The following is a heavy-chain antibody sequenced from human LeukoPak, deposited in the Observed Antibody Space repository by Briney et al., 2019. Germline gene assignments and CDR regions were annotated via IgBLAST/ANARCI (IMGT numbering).Heavy chain of an antibody. CDR2: INPSGGST. CDR3: ARDKGYSYGYTGGYYYYYMDV. CDR1: GYTFTSYY. J-gene: IGHJ6*03. Sequence: ASVKVSCKASGYTFTSYYMHWVRQAPGQGLEWMGIINPSGGSTSYAQKFQGRVTMTRDMSTSTAYMELSSLRSEDTAVYYCARDKGYSYGYTGGYYYYYMDVWGKGTTVTVSS. D-gene: IGHD5-18*01. V-gene: IGHV1-46*01.